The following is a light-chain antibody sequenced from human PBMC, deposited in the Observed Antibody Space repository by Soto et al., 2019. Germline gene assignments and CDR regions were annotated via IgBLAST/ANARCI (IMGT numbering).Light chain of an antibody. J-gene: IGKJ1*01. V-gene: IGKV3-20*01. CDR1: QSANSTY. CDR3: HQYDNSWT. CDR2: GAS. Sequence: EIVLTQSPGTLSLSPGERATLSCRASQSANSTYFTWYQQKPGQAPRLLIYGASSSATGIPDRFSGSVSGTDFTLTISRLERDDFAVYYCHQYDNSWTFGQGTKVEIK.